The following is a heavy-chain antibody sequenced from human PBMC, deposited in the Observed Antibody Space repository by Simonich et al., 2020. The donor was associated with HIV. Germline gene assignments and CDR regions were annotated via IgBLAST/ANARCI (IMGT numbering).Heavy chain of an antibody. V-gene: IGHV1-69-2*01. CDR1: GYTFTDYY. J-gene: IGHJ3*02. CDR3: ATKIIARDAFDI. CDR2: VDPENGEK. Sequence: EVQLVQSGAEVKKPGATVKISCKVSGYTFTDYYMHWVQQAPGKGLEWRGLVDPENGEKIYTEKFQGRVTITADTSTDTAYMELSSRRSEDTAVYYCATKIIARDAFDIWGQGTLVTVSS. D-gene: IGHD3-16*02.